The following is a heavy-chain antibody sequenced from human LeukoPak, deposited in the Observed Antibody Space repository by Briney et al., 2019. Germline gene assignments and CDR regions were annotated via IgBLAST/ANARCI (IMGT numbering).Heavy chain of an antibody. Sequence: SETLSLTCTVSGGSISRYYWSWIRQPPGKGLEWIGYIYYSGSTNYNPSLKSRVTMSVDTSKNQFSLKLSSVTAADTAIYYCAGTSSGSWSYGMDVWGQGTTVTVSS. V-gene: IGHV4-59*12. J-gene: IGHJ6*02. CDR3: AGTSSGSWSYGMDV. D-gene: IGHD6-13*01. CDR2: IYYSGST. CDR1: GGSISRYY.